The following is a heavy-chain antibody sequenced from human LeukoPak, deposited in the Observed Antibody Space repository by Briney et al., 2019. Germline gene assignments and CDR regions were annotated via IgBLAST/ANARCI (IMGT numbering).Heavy chain of an antibody. D-gene: IGHD6-19*01. CDR3: AKDDIALAGARPDYFDY. CDR1: GFTFSSYS. CDR2: ISSSSSYI. J-gene: IGHJ4*02. Sequence: GGSLRLSCAASGFTFSSYSMNWVRQAPGKGLEWVSSISSSSSYIYYADSVKGRFTISRDNSENTLYLQMNTLRAEDTALYYCAKDDIALAGARPDYFDYWGQGTLVIVSS. V-gene: IGHV3-21*04.